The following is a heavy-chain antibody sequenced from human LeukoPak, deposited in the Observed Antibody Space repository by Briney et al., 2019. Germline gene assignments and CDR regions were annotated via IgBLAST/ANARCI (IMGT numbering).Heavy chain of an antibody. V-gene: IGHV3-7*01. J-gene: IGHJ4*02. Sequence: GGSLRLSCAASGFTFSSYWMTWVRQAPGKGLEWVANINQRGSETYYVDSVKGRFTIYRDNAQNSLYLQMNSLTAEDTAVYYCATYYDFWSGYEYLRYFDYWGQGTLVTVSS. CDR2: INQRGSET. CDR3: ATYYDFWSGYEYLRYFDY. D-gene: IGHD3-3*01. CDR1: GFTFSSYW.